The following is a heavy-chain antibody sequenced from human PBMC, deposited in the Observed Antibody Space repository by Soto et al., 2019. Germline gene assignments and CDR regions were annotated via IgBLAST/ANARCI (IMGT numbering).Heavy chain of an antibody. D-gene: IGHD3-10*01. CDR1: NSALSKGCY. J-gene: IGHJ4*02. CDR2: IHQSGRP. V-gene: IGHV4-38-2*01. Sequence: PSQSLSLTCAVANSALSKGCYWGWIRQPPGKGLEWIGSIHQSGRPYYNPSLKSRLTISIDMSKKQFSLRLSSVTAADTAVYYCARGAPRGIIHDFDSWGQGSLVTVSS. CDR3: ARGAPRGIIHDFDS.